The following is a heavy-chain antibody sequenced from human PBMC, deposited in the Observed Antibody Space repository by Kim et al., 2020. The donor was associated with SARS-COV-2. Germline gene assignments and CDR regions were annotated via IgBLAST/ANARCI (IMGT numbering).Heavy chain of an antibody. CDR2: IIPIFGTA. Sequence: SVKVSCKASGGTFSSYAISWVRQAPGQGLEWMGGIIPIFGTANYAQKFQGRVTITADESTSTAYMELSSLRSEDTAVYYCARVQYYDFWSGYSVRPYYYYYGMDVWGQGTTVTVSS. D-gene: IGHD3-3*01. CDR1: GGTFSSYA. J-gene: IGHJ6*02. V-gene: IGHV1-69*13. CDR3: ARVQYYDFWSGYSVRPYYYYYGMDV.